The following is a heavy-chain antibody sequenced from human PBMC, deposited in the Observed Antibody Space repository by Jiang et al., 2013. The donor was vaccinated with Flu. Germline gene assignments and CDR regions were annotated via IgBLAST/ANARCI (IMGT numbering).Heavy chain of an antibody. J-gene: IGHJ4*02. CDR3: ARVYENYYDSWYFDY. Sequence: SGGSTYYADXVKGRFTISRDNSKNTLYLQMNSLRAEDTAVYYCARVYENYYDSWYFDYWGQGTLVTVSS. D-gene: IGHD3-22*01. CDR2: SGGST. V-gene: IGHV3-66*01.